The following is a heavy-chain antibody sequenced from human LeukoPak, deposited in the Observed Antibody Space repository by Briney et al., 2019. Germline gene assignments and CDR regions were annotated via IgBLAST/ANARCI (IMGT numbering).Heavy chain of an antibody. Sequence: SETLSLTCTVSGGSISSYYWSWIRQPPGKGQEWIGYIYYSGSTNYNPSLKSRVTISVDTSKNQFSLKLSSVTAADTAVYYCARVRVDCSGGSCYSAMDRPYYLDYWGQGTLVTVSS. CDR1: GGSISSYY. J-gene: IGHJ4*02. V-gene: IGHV4-59*01. CDR3: ARVRVDCSGGSCYSAMDRPYYLDY. D-gene: IGHD2-15*01. CDR2: IYYSGST.